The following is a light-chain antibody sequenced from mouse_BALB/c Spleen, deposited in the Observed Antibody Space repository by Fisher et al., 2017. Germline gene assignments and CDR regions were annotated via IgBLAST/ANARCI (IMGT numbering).Light chain of an antibody. Sequence: IVITQTPAIMSASPGEKVTITCSASSSVSYMHWFQQKPGTSPKLWIYSTSNLASGVPARFSGSGPGTSYSLTISRMEAEDAATYYCQQRSSYPLTFGAGTKLELK. CDR1: SSVSY. CDR3: QQRSSYPLT. CDR2: STS. J-gene: IGKJ5*01. V-gene: IGKV4-57*01.